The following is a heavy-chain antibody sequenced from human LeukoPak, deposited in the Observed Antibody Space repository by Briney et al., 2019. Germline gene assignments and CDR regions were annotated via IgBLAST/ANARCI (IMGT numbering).Heavy chain of an antibody. CDR1: GYTFSSYG. CDR2: ISVYNGNT. Sequence: ASLTVSCKASGYTFSSYGISWVRQAPGQGLEWMGWISVYNGNTKYAQKVQGRVTMTTDTSTSTAYMEVRSLRSDDTAVYYCARDRGYSYYYDYYGMDVWGQGTTVTVSS. J-gene: IGHJ6*02. D-gene: IGHD5-18*01. CDR3: ARDRGYSYYYDYYGMDV. V-gene: IGHV1-18*01.